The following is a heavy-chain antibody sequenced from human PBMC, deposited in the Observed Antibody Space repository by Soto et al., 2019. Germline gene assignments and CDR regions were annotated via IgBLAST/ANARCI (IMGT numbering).Heavy chain of an antibody. V-gene: IGHV1-46*01. Sequence: GASVKVSCKASGYTFTSYYMHWVRQAPGQGFEWVGIINPSGGSTSYAQKFQGRVTMTRDTSTSTVYMELSSLRSEDTAVYYCARDVGSTSGYYYGMDVWGQGTTVTVSS. CDR1: GYTFTSYY. CDR3: ARDVGSTSGYYYGMDV. J-gene: IGHJ6*02. D-gene: IGHD1-26*01. CDR2: INPSGGST.